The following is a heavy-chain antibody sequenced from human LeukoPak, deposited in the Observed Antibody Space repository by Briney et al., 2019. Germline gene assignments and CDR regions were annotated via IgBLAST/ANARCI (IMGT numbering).Heavy chain of an antibody. CDR3: AKMAYDSSAPI. V-gene: IGHV3-23*01. CDR1: GFTSSSYA. Sequence: PGGSLRLSCAASGFTSSSYAMSWVRQPPGKGLEWVSTLSGSGGRTYYADSVKGRFTISRDNSKNTLFVQMNSLRADDTAVYYCAKMAYDSSAPIWGQGTMVTVSS. D-gene: IGHD3-22*01. CDR2: LSGSGGRT. J-gene: IGHJ3*02.